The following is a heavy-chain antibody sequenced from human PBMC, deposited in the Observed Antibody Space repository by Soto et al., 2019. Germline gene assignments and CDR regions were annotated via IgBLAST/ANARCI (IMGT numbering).Heavy chain of an antibody. CDR2: INPNSGGT. V-gene: IGHV1-2*02. CDR3: ARGGDIVVVPAAISYYYYGMDV. CDR1: GYTFTGYY. Sequence: RASVKVSCKASGYTFTGYYMHWVRQAPGQGLEWMGWINPNSGGTNYAQKFQGRVTMTRDTSISTAYMELSRLRSDDTAVYYCARGGDIVVVPAAISYYYYGMDVWGQGTTVTVSS. D-gene: IGHD2-2*01. J-gene: IGHJ6*02.